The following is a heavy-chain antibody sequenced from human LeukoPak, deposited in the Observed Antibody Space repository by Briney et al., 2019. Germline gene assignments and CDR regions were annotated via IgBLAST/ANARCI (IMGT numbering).Heavy chain of an antibody. D-gene: IGHD1-20*01. CDR2: INPKSGGT. J-gene: IGHJ4*02. CDR3: AGLPRDNWNEPLDY. Sequence: ASVKVSCKASGYTFTDYYMHWVRQAPGQGLEWMGWINPKSGGTKYAQKFQGRVTMTRDTSINTAYMELSRLTYDDTAVYYCAGLPRDNWNEPLDYWGQGNLVTVSS. V-gene: IGHV1-2*02. CDR1: GYTFTDYY.